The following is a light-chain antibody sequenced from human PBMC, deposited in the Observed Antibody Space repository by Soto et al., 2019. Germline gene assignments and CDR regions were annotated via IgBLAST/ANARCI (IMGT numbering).Light chain of an antibody. CDR2: DVS. J-gene: IGLJ2*01. CDR1: XXXVGGYNY. CDR3: SSYTSSSPVV. Sequence: QSALTQPXXVSGSPGQSXXISCXXTXXXVGGYNYVSWYQQHPGKAPKLMIYDVSNRPSGVSNRFXGSKSGNTASLTISGLQAEDEADYYCSSYTSSSPVVFGGGTKLTVL. V-gene: IGLV2-14*01.